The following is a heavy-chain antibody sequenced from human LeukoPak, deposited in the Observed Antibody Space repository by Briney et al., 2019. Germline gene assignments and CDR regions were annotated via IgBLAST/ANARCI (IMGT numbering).Heavy chain of an antibody. CDR3: ASTYDFWSDLEY. V-gene: IGHV3-7*01. J-gene: IGHJ4*02. Sequence: PGGSLRLSCAASGFTFSSYWMSWVRQAPGKGLEWVANIKQDGSEKYYVDSVKGRFTISRDNAKNSLCLQMNSLRAEDTAVYYCASTYDFWSDLEYWGQGTLVTVSS. D-gene: IGHD3-3*01. CDR2: IKQDGSEK. CDR1: GFTFSSYW.